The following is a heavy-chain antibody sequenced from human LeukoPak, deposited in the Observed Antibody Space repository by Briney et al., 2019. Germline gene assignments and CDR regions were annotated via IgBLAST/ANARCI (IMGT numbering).Heavy chain of an antibody. CDR1: GFTFSDYY. V-gene: IGHV3-11*01. Sequence: GGSLRLSCAASGFTFSDYYMSWIRRAPGKGLEWVSYISSSGSTIYYADSAKGRFTISRDNAKNSLYLQMNSLRAEDTAVYYCARDPDCSGGSCQPGYFDYWGQGTLVTVSS. CDR2: ISSSGSTI. D-gene: IGHD2-15*01. J-gene: IGHJ4*02. CDR3: ARDPDCSGGSCQPGYFDY.